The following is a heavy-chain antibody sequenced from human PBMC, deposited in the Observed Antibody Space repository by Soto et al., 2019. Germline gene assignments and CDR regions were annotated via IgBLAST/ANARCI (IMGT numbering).Heavy chain of an antibody. CDR1: GGSISSGGYY. Sequence: QVQLQESGPGLVKPSQTLSLTCTVSGGSISSGGYYWSWIRQHPGKGLEWIGYIYYSGSTYYNPSLTSRVTLSVATSKNQFSLNLSSVTAADTALYYCARGSLGRPPSWFDPWGQGTLVTVSS. D-gene: IGHD7-27*01. V-gene: IGHV4-31*03. CDR3: ARGSLGRPPSWFDP. CDR2: IYYSGST. J-gene: IGHJ5*02.